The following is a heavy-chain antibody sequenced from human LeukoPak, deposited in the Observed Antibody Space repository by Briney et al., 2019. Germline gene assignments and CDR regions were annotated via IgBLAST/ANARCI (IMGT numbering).Heavy chain of an antibody. CDR3: ARGSYCSRSSCYLSAFDP. CDR1: GGSISNYY. CDR2: IYYSGST. Sequence: PSETLSLTCTVSGGSISNYYWSWIRQPPGKGLEWIGNIYYSGSTNYNPSLKSRVTISVDTSKNQFSLKLSSVTAADTAVYYCARGSYCSRSSCYLSAFDPWGQGTLVTVSS. J-gene: IGHJ5*02. D-gene: IGHD2-2*01. V-gene: IGHV4-59*01.